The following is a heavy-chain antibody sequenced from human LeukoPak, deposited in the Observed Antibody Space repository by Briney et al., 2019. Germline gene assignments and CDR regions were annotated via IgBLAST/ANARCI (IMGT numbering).Heavy chain of an antibody. CDR3: ARGVYCSSTSCYRGYYYYGMDV. Sequence: SETLSLTCAVYGGSLSGYYWSWIRQPPGKGLEWIGEINHSGSTNYNPSLKSRVTISVDTSKNQFSLKLSSVTAADTAVYYCARGVYCSSTSCYRGYYYYGMDVWGQGTTVTVSS. V-gene: IGHV4-34*01. J-gene: IGHJ6*02. D-gene: IGHD2-2*01. CDR1: GGSLSGYY. CDR2: INHSGST.